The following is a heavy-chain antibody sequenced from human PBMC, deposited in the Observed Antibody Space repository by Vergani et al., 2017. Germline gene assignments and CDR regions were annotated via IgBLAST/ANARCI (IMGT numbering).Heavy chain of an antibody. D-gene: IGHD4-17*01. J-gene: IGHJ6*03. CDR1: GFTFRVNY. CDR3: ARDVGDHYYYFYMDG. V-gene: IGHV3-53*02. CDR2: IYSNGTK. Sequence: EVQLLETGGGLIQPGGSLRLSCAASGFTFRVNYMNWVRQAPGKGLEWVSLIYSNGTKAYAETVKALFTISRENSKNTLFLQMNSLRAADTAVYYCARDVGDHYYYFYMDGWGKGTSVTVSS.